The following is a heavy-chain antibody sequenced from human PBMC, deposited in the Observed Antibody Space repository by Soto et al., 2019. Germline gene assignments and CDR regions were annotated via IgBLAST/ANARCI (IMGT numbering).Heavy chain of an antibody. CDR3: AKWGPYDFSMGY. J-gene: IGHJ4*02. Sequence: QVQLVESGGGWVSLGGPLSPSWPAPGSTFGTFAWNGVRQAPDRGRDWVAAVTYDGTNKYYADSVKGRFTISKDNSKNTLYLQMNSLRVDDTAVYYCAKWGPYDFSMGYWGQGTLVTVSS. CDR1: GSTFGTFA. V-gene: IGHV3-30*18. CDR2: VTYDGTNK. D-gene: IGHD3-3*01.